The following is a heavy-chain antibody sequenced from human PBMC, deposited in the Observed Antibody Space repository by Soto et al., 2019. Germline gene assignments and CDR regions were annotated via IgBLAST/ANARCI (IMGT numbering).Heavy chain of an antibody. CDR3: TRDYGDYVRDY. J-gene: IGHJ4*02. V-gene: IGHV3-73*01. D-gene: IGHD4-17*01. CDR1: GFTFSGSA. Sequence: EVQLVESGGGLVQPGGSLKLSCAVSGFTFSGSAMHWVRQASGKGLEWVGRIRSKSNSYATAYAASVKGRFTISRDDSKNKAYLQMNSLKTEDTAVYYCTRDYGDYVRDYWGQGTLVTVSS. CDR2: IRSKSNSYAT.